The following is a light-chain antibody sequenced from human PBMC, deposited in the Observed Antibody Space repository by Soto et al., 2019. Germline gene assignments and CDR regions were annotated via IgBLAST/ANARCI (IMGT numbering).Light chain of an antibody. CDR2: DVR. V-gene: IGLV2-14*01. J-gene: IGLJ1*01. CDR1: SSDVGGYNY. Sequence: QSVLTQPASVSGSPGQSITISCTGTSSDVGGYNYVSWFQQHPGKAPKLMIYDVRNRPSGISNRFSGSKSGNTASLTISGLQAEDEADYYCNSYTSSSTYFFGTGTKLTVL. CDR3: NSYTSSSTYF.